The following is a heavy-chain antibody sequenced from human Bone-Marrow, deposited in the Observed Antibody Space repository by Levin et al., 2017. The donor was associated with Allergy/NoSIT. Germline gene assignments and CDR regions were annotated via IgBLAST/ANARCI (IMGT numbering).Heavy chain of an antibody. CDR2: ISYDGSNK. CDR3: ARDRGDIVATMVLVY. J-gene: IGHJ4*02. Sequence: GESLKISCAASGFTFSSYAMHWVRQAPGKGLEWVAVISYDGSNKYYADSVKGRFTISRDNSKNTLYLQMNSLRAEDTAVYYCARDRGDIVATMVLVYWGQGTLVTVSS. V-gene: IGHV3-30*04. D-gene: IGHD5-12*01. CDR1: GFTFSSYA.